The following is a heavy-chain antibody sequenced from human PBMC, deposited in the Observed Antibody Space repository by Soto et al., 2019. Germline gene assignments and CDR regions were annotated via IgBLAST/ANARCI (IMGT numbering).Heavy chain of an antibody. CDR3: ARALRDHYYDSSGGGFDP. CDR1: GGSISSGGYS. D-gene: IGHD3-22*01. J-gene: IGHJ5*02. Sequence: QLQLQESGSGLVKPSQTLSLTCAVSGGSISSGGYSWSWIRQPPGKGLEGIGYIYHSGSTYYNPSLKSRVTISVDRSKNQFSLKLSSVTAADTAVYYCARALRDHYYDSSGGGFDPWGQGTLVTVSS. V-gene: IGHV4-30-2*01. CDR2: IYHSGST.